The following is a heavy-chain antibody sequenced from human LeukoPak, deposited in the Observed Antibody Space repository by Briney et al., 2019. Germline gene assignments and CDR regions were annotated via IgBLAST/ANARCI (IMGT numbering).Heavy chain of an antibody. CDR2: IYTGGST. CDR3: ARSVSPNWSGYFWFDP. J-gene: IGHJ5*02. V-gene: IGHV4-4*09. D-gene: IGHD3-3*01. CDR1: GGSITSYY. Sequence: SETLSLTCTVSGGSITSYYWNWIRQPPGKGLEWIGYIYTGGSTFYNPSLKSRATISVDTSKNQCSLKLNSVTAADTAIYYRARSVSPNWSGYFWFDPWGQGTLVTVSS.